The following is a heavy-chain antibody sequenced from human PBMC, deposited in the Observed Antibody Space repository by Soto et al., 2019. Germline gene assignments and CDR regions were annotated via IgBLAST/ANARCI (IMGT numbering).Heavy chain of an antibody. CDR3: ASYYGSGSYYAFDI. J-gene: IGHJ3*02. CDR2: IYYSGST. D-gene: IGHD3-10*01. CDR1: GGSRSSGDYY. V-gene: IGHV4-30-4*01. Sequence: SETLSLTCTVSGGSRSSGDYYWSWIRQPPGKGLEWIGYIYYSGSTYYNPSLKSRVTIPVDTSKNQFSLKLSSVTAADTAVYYCASYYGSGSYYAFDICGQGTMVTVSS.